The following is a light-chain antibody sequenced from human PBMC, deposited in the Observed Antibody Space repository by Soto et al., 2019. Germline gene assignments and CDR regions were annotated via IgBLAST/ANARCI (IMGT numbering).Light chain of an antibody. CDR3: STYTSSSLL. V-gene: IGLV2-14*01. CDR1: SSDVGCYNY. J-gene: IGLJ2*01. CDR2: DVS. Sequence: QSALTQPASVSGSPGQSITISCTGTSSDVGCYNYVSWYQQHPGKAPKLMIYDVSNRPSGVSNRFSGSKSGNTASLTISGLQAEDEADYYSSTYTSSSLLFGGGTKMTVL.